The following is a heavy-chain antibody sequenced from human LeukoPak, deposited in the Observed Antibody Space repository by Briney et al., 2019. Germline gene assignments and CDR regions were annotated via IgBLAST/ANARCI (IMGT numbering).Heavy chain of an antibody. CDR3: AREWYYDFWSGYYPNYYYYGMDV. Sequence: PGRALRLSCAAPGLTFSSYGMRWVRPAPGKGLGWVAVIWYDGSNKYYADSVKGRFTISRDNSKSTRYLQMRRPRAEDTAVYYCAREWYYDFWSGYYPNYYYYGMDVWGQGTTVTVSS. CDR1: GLTFSSYG. CDR2: IWYDGSNK. J-gene: IGHJ6*02. V-gene: IGHV3-33*01. D-gene: IGHD3-3*01.